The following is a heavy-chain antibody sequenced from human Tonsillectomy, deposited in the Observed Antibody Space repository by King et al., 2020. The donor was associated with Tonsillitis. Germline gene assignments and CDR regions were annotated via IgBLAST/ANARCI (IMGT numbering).Heavy chain of an antibody. CDR3: TTVVGGARVWFDP. CDR2: IKSKTDGGTA. Sequence: VQLVESGGGLVRPGGSLRLSCAASGFTFSNAWMSWVRQAPGKGLEWVGRIKSKTDGGTADYAAPVKGRFIISRDDSKTTLWLQMNSLNTEDTAVSYGTTVVGGARVWFDPWGQGALVTVSS. J-gene: IGHJ5*02. D-gene: IGHD2-15*01. CDR1: GFTFSNAW. V-gene: IGHV3-15*01.